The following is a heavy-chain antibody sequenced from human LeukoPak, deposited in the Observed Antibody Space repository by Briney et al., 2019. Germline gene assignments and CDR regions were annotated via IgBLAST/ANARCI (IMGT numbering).Heavy chain of an antibody. CDR1: GFPLRSYQ. D-gene: IGHD1-26*01. Sequence: PGGSLRLSFAALGFPLRSYQMTRVPRAPGRGLGWVSYISSSGSTIYYAGSVNGRFTISRDNAKNALYLQVHSLRDEDTAVYYCATDGVKVGPTAFAYWGEGTLVTVSS. J-gene: IGHJ4*02. V-gene: IGHV3-48*03. CDR2: ISSSGSTI. CDR3: ATDGVKVGPTAFAY.